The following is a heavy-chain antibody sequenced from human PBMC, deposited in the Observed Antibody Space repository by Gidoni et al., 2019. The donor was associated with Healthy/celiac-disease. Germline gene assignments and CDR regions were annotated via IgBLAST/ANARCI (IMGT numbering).Heavy chain of an antibody. Sequence: QLQLQESGPGLVKPSETLSLTCTVSGGSISSSSYYWGWIRQPPGKGLEWIGSIYYSGSTYYNPSLKSRVTISVDTSKNQFSLKLSSVTAADTAVYYCARQPRIAVAGNYEDYWGQGTLVTVSS. CDR3: ARQPRIAVAGNYEDY. CDR2: IYYSGST. J-gene: IGHJ4*02. V-gene: IGHV4-39*07. D-gene: IGHD6-19*01. CDR1: GGSISSSSYY.